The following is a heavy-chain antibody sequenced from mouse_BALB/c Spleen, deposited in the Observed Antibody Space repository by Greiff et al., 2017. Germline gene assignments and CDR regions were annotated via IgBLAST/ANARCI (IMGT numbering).Heavy chain of an antibody. CDR2: IWSGGST. J-gene: IGHJ4*01. Sequence: QVQLQQSGPGLVQPSQSLSITCTVSGFSLTSYGVHWVRQSPGKGLEWLGVIWSGGSTDYNAAFISRLSISKDNSKSQVFFKMYSLQANDTAIYDCARMSGGNLLLRTYAMDYWGQGTSVTVSA. D-gene: IGHD1-1*01. CDR3: ARMSGGNLLLRTYAMDY. V-gene: IGHV2-2*02. CDR1: GFSLTSYG.